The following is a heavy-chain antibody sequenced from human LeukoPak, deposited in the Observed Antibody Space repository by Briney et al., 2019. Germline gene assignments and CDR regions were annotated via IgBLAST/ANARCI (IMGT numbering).Heavy chain of an antibody. Sequence: ASVKVSCKASGGTFSSYAISWVRQAPGQGLEWMGGIIPIFGTANYAQKFQGRVTITTDKSTSTAYMELSSLRSEDTAVYYCARGGLQLVYFDYWGQGTLVTVSS. J-gene: IGHJ4*02. CDR3: ARGGLQLVYFDY. CDR1: GGTFSSYA. CDR2: IIPIFGTA. D-gene: IGHD6-6*01. V-gene: IGHV1-69*05.